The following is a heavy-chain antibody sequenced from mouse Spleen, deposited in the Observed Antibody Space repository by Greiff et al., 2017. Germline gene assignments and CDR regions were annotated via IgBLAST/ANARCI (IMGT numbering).Heavy chain of an antibody. CDR2: IYPGDGST. D-gene: IGHD2-4*01. J-gene: IGHJ3*01. CDR3: ARDDYDNWFAY. Sequence: VQLQQSGPELVKPGASVKMSCKASGYTFTSYYIHWVKQRPGQGLEWIGWIYPGDGSTKYNEKFKGKTTLTADKSSSTAYMLLSSLTSEDSAIYFCARDDYDNWFAYWGQGTLVTVSA. V-gene: IGHV1S56*01. CDR1: GYTFTSYY.